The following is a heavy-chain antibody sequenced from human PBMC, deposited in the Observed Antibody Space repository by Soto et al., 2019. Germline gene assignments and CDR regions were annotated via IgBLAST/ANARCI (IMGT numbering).Heavy chain of an antibody. CDR1: GYIFTRYW. Sequence: GHSLKLSGTGSGYIFTRYWIGWVRQMPGKGLEWMGIIWPGDSDTRYSPSFEGQVTISADKSISTAYLQWSSLKALDTAIYYCARHAYFDSWGQGTLVTVSA. V-gene: IGHV5-51*01. J-gene: IGHJ4*02. CDR2: IWPGDSDT. CDR3: ARHAYFDS.